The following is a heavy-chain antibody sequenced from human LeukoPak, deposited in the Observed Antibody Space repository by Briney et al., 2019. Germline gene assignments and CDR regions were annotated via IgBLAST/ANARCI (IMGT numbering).Heavy chain of an antibody. V-gene: IGHV3-33*01. D-gene: IGHD5-18*01. Sequence: GRSLRLSCAASGFTFSSYGMHWVRQAPGKGLEWVAVIWYDGSNKYYADSVKGRFTISRDNSKNTLYLQMNSLRAEDTAVYYCARDPGDTGVDYWGQGTLVTVSP. J-gene: IGHJ4*02. CDR2: IWYDGSNK. CDR1: GFTFSSYG. CDR3: ARDPGDTGVDY.